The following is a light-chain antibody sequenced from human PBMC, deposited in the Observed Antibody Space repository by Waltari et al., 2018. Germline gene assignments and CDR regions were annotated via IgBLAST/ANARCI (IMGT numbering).Light chain of an antibody. CDR3: ETGGHGTWV. CDR1: SGHSSNI. CDR2: VNSDGSH. J-gene: IGLJ3*02. Sequence: QLVLTQSPSPHASLGAPVQLTCTLSSGHSSNIIAWLQQQPGKGPRYLTKVNSDGSHRKGDEIPDRFSGSSSGAERYLTISSLQSEDEADYYCETGGHGTWVFGGGTKLTVL. V-gene: IGLV4-69*01.